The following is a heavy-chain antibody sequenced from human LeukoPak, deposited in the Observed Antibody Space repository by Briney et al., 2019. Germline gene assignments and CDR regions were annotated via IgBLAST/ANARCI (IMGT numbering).Heavy chain of an antibody. CDR3: ARIDYYDSRVHAFDI. V-gene: IGHV4-38-2*02. D-gene: IGHD3-22*01. Sequence: PSETLSLTCTVSGYSISSGYYWGWIRQPPGKGLEWIGSIYHSGSTYYNPSLKSRVTISVDTSKNQFSLKLSSVTAADTAVYCCARIDYYDSRVHAFDIWGQGTMVTVSS. CDR2: IYHSGST. J-gene: IGHJ3*02. CDR1: GYSISSGYY.